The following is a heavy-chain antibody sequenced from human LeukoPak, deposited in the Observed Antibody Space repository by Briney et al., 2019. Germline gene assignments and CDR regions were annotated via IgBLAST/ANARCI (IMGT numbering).Heavy chain of an antibody. V-gene: IGHV4-30-2*01. D-gene: IGHD2-21*02. CDR3: AKGDGYSFGY. Sequence: SQTLSLTCAVSGGSISSGGYSWSWIRQPPGKGLEWIGYIYHSGSAYYNPSLESRVTISIGRSKNQFSLKLTSVTAADTAVYYCAKGDGYSFGYWGQGTLVTVSS. CDR1: GGSISSGGYS. CDR2: IYHSGSA. J-gene: IGHJ4*02.